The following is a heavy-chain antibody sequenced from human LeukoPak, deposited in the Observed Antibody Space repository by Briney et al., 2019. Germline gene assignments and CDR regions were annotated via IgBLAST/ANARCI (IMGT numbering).Heavy chain of an antibody. CDR3: AKDGPGIAAAGSH. Sequence: GGSLRLSCAASGFIVSTNYVSWVRQAPGKGLEWVSYISSSGSTIYYADSVKGRFTISRDNAKNSLYLQMNSLRAEDTAVYYCAKDGPGIAAAGSHWGQGTLVTVSS. D-gene: IGHD6-13*01. CDR1: GFIVSTNY. V-gene: IGHV3-11*01. CDR2: ISSSGSTI. J-gene: IGHJ4*02.